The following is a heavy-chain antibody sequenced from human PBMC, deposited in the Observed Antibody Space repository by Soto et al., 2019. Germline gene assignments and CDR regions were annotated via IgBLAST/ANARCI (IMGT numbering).Heavy chain of an antibody. J-gene: IGHJ6*02. D-gene: IGHD1-26*01. CDR2: IDPSDSYT. CDR3: AFAGIVGATKRYYYGMDV. V-gene: IGHV5-10-1*01. CDR1: GYSFTSYW. Sequence: PGESLKISCKGSGYSFTSYWISWVRQMPGKGLEWMGRIDPSDSYTNYSPSFQGHVTISADKSISTAYPQWSSLKASDTAMYYCAFAGIVGATKRYYYGMDVWGQGTTVTSP.